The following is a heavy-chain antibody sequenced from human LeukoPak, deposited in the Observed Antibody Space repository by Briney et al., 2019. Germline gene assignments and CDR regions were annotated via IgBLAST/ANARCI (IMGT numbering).Heavy chain of an antibody. D-gene: IGHD6-25*01. Sequence: QTSETLSLTCSVSGASISTYYWSWIRQPPGKELEWIGYIFSSATTNYNPSLRSRVTISKDTSKNQFSLKLSSVTAADTAVYYCARKLSGWFDPWAREPWSPSLQ. CDR2: IFSSATT. CDR1: GASISTYY. V-gene: IGHV4-4*09. J-gene: IGHJ5*02. CDR3: ARKLSGWFDP.